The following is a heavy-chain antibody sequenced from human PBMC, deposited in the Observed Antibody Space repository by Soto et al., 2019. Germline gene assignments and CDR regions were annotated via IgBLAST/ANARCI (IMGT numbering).Heavy chain of an antibody. J-gene: IGHJ6*02. CDR2: ISYDGSNK. V-gene: IGHV3-30*18. CDR1: GFTFSSYG. Sequence: GGSLRLSCAASGFTFSSYGMHWVRQAPGKGLEWVAVISYDGSNKYYADSVKGRFTISRDNSKNTLYLQMNSLRAEDTAVYYCAKEEAEDYGGNSGTGEYGMDVWGQGTTVTVSS. CDR3: AKEEAEDYGGNSGTGEYGMDV. D-gene: IGHD4-17*01.